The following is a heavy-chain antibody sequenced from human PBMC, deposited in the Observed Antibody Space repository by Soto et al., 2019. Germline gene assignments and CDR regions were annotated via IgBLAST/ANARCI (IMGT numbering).Heavy chain of an antibody. CDR3: ASTLDYGHMDV. CDR1: GASVRDQY. V-gene: IGHV4-59*02. CDR2: IFSVVRT. J-gene: IGHJ6*03. D-gene: IGHD3-16*01. Sequence: QGELQESGPRLVNRSETLSRTCTVSGASVRDQYWTWIRQPAGKRLEFIGYIFSVVRTKYNPSLESRVPISVDTSKNQFSLRLTSVAATDTAVYYSASTLDYGHMDVWGKGTTVTVSS.